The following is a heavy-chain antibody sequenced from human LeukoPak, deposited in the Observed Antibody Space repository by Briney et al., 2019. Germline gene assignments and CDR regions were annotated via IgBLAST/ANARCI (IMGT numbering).Heavy chain of an antibody. Sequence: ALVKVSCKASGYTFTGYYIHWVRQAPGQGLEWMGWINPNSGDTNYAQKFQGSVTMTRDTSISTAYMELSRLRSDDTAVYYCARMGYCSSVNCIPADYWGQGTLVTVSS. V-gene: IGHV1-2*02. D-gene: IGHD2-2*01. J-gene: IGHJ4*02. CDR1: GYTFTGYY. CDR3: ARMGYCSSVNCIPADY. CDR2: INPNSGDT.